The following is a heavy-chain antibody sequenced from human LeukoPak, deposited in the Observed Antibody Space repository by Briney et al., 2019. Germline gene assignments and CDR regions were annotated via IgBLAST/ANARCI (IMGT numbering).Heavy chain of an antibody. D-gene: IGHD3-3*01. CDR3: ASEIIFGSFDY. CDR2: ISYDGSNK. J-gene: IGHJ4*02. Sequence: GGSLRLSCAASGFTFSSYAMHWVRQAPGKGLEWAAVISYDGSNKYYADSVKGRFTISRDNSKNTLYLQMNSLRAEDTAVYYCASEIIFGSFDYWGQGTLVTVSS. CDR1: GFTFSSYA. V-gene: IGHV3-30*04.